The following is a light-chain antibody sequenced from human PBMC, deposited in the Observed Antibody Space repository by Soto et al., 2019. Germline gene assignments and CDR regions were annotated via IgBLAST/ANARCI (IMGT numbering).Light chain of an antibody. CDR2: KAS. CDR1: QTISSW. Sequence: DIQVTQSPSTLSGSVGDRVTITFRASQTISSWLAWYQQKPGKAPKILIYKASSLESGVPSRSSGSGSGTEFTLTISSLQPDDFATYYCQQYSTYTPRTFGQGTKVDI. V-gene: IGKV1-5*03. CDR3: QQYSTYTPRT. J-gene: IGKJ1*01.